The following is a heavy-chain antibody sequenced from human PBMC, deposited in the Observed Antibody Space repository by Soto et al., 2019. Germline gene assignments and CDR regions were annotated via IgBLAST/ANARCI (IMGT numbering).Heavy chain of an antibody. CDR3: ARTRSFTLGFYYDGMDV. Sequence: XESLNISCQGSGYSFSGYWIGWVRQMPGKDLEWMGIIYPGDSDTRYSPSFQGQVTISADKSLRTAYLQWTSLKASDTALYYCARTRSFTLGFYYDGMDVWGQGTTVTVSS. V-gene: IGHV5-51*01. CDR1: GYSFSGYW. J-gene: IGHJ6*02. CDR2: IYPGDSDT. D-gene: IGHD6-6*01.